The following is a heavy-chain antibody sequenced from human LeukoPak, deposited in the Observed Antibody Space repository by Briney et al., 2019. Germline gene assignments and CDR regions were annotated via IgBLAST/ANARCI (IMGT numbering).Heavy chain of an antibody. CDR1: GFTFSSYG. J-gene: IGHJ6*02. V-gene: IGHV3-33*01. D-gene: IGHD3-3*01. Sequence: GRSLRLSCAASGFTFSSYGMHWVRQAPGKGLEWVAVIWYDGTNKYYADSVKGRFTISRDNSKNTLYLQMNSLRAEDTAVYYCARFLGRITISGVVPYGMDVWGQGTTVTVSS. CDR3: ARFLGRITISGVVPYGMDV. CDR2: IWYDGTNK.